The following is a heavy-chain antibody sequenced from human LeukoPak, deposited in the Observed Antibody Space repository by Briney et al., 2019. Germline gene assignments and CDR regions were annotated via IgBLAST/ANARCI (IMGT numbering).Heavy chain of an antibody. J-gene: IGHJ6*02. D-gene: IGHD4-17*01. CDR2: VKSKTDGGAT. Sequence: PGGSLRLSCAASRFTFSNAWMSWVRQAPGKGLEWVGRVKSKTDGGATDYAAHVKGRFTISRDDSKNTLYLQMNSLKTEDTAVYYCTTATVTTSYYYYGMDVWGQGTTVTVSS. CDR3: TTATVTTSYYYYGMDV. CDR1: RFTFSNAW. V-gene: IGHV3-15*01.